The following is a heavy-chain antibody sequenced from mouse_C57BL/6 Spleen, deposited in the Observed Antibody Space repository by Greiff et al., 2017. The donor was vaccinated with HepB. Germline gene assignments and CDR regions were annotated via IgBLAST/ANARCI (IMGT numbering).Heavy chain of an antibody. CDR1: GFNIKNTY. D-gene: IGHD2-4*01. V-gene: IGHV14-3*01. J-gene: IGHJ4*01. Sequence: EVKLQESVAELVRPGASVKLSCTASGFNIKNTYMHWVKQRPEQGLEWIGRIDPANGNTKYAPKFQGKATITADTSSNTAYLQLSSLTSEDTAIYYCAREATMITTPYYAMDYWGQGTSVTVSS. CDR3: AREATMITTPYYAMDY. CDR2: IDPANGNT.